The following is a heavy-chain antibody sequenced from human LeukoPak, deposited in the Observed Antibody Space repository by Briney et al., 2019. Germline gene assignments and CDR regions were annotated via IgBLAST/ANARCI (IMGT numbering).Heavy chain of an antibody. J-gene: IGHJ4*02. CDR1: GYTFTGYY. Sequence: ASVKVSCKASGYTFTGYYVHWVRQAPGQGLEWMGWISAYNGNTNYAQKLQGRVTMTTDTSTSTAYMELRSLRSDDTAVYYCARGKQLWSHTFDYWGQGTLVTVSS. D-gene: IGHD5-18*01. CDR3: ARGKQLWSHTFDY. V-gene: IGHV1-18*04. CDR2: ISAYNGNT.